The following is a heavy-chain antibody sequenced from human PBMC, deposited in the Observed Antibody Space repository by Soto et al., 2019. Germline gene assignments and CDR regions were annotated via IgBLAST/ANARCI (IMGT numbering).Heavy chain of an antibody. V-gene: IGHV1-18*04. CDR3: ARDVFSVGCLVHAFDI. Sequence: ASVKVSCKASGYTFTSYGISWVRQAPGQGLEWMGWISAYNGNTNYAQKLQGRVTMTTDTSTSTAYMELRSLRSDDTAVYYCARDVFSVGCLVHAFDIWGQGTMVTVSS. J-gene: IGHJ3*02. D-gene: IGHD6-19*01. CDR2: ISAYNGNT. CDR1: GYTFTSYG.